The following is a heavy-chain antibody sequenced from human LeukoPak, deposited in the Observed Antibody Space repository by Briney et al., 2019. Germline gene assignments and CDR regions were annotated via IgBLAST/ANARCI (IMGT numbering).Heavy chain of an antibody. CDR2: IYYSGST. V-gene: IGHV4-59*12. D-gene: IGHD4-17*01. J-gene: IGHJ5*02. Sequence: PSETLSLTCAVYGGSFSGYYWSWIRQPPGKGLEWIGYIYYSGSTNYNPSLKSRVTISVDTSKNQFSLNLISVTAADTAVYYCARSPQGTATTANWLDPWGQGTLVTVSS. CDR1: GGSFSGYY. CDR3: ARSPQGTATTANWLDP.